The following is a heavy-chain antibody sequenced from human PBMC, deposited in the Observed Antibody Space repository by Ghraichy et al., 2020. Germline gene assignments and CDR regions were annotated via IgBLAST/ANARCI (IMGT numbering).Heavy chain of an antibody. CDR3: ARSGPRDIVVVPAAISYYYGMDV. CDR2: INPNSGGT. D-gene: IGHD2-2*02. J-gene: IGHJ6*02. CDR1: GYTFTGYY. Sequence: SVKVSCKASGYTFTGYYMHWVRQAPGQGLEWMGWINPNSGGTNYAQKFQGRVTMTRDTSISTAYMELSRLRSDDTAVYYCARSGPRDIVVVPAAISYYYGMDVWGQGTTVTVSS. V-gene: IGHV1-2*02.